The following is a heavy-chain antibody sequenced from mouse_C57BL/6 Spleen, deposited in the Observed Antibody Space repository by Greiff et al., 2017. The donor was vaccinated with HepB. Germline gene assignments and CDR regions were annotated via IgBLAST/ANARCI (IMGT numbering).Heavy chain of an antibody. Sequence: VKLMESGAELVRPGTSVKVSCKASGYAFTNYLIEWVKQRPGQGLEWIGVINPGSGGTNYNEKFKGKATLTADKSSSTAYMQLSSLTSEDSAVYFCARFPSTFDWYFDVWGTGTTVTVSS. J-gene: IGHJ1*03. CDR2: INPGSGGT. V-gene: IGHV1-54*01. CDR1: GYAFTNYL. CDR3: ARFPSTFDWYFDV. D-gene: IGHD1-1*01.